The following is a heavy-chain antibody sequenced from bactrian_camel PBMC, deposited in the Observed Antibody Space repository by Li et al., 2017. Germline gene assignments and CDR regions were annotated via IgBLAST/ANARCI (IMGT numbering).Heavy chain of an antibody. J-gene: IGHJ6*01. CDR3: AAGSSDGRGCATRRFGY. CDR2: IYTGGIRT. Sequence: HVQLVESGGGSVQTGGSLRLSCVTSGTTYGRNCMAWFRQAPGKEREAVATIYTGGIRTYYADSVMGRFTISQDNAKNTVYLQMNSLKPEDTAMYYCAAGSSDGRGCATRRFGYWGQGTQVTVS. D-gene: IGHD1*01. V-gene: IGHV3S1*01. CDR1: GTTYGRNC.